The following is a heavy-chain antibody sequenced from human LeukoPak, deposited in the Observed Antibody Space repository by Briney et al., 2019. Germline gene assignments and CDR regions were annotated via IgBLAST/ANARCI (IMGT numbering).Heavy chain of an antibody. V-gene: IGHV1-2*02. CDR2: INPNSGDT. CDR3: ARMWSTATSGWNWFDP. D-gene: IGHD6-13*01. J-gene: IGHJ5*02. Sequence: GASVKVSCKASGYTFTDYYVYWVRRAPGQGLEWMGWINPNSGDTNYAQKFQGRVTMTRDTSISTAYMDLSSLRSDDTAMYYCARMWSTATSGWNWFDPWGQGTLVTVSS. CDR1: GYTFTDYY.